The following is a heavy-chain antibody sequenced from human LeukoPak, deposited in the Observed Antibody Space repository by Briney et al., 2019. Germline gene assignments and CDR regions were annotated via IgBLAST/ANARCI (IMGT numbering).Heavy chain of an antibody. J-gene: IGHJ6*03. CDR3: ARDEGHSSGWYGRYYYYMDV. CDR2: IIPIFGTA. D-gene: IGHD6-19*01. V-gene: IGHV1-69*13. Sequence: ASVKVSCKASGGTFSSYAISWVRQAPGQGLEWVGGIIPIFGTANYAQKFQGRVTITADESTSTAYMELSSLRSEDTAVYYCARDEGHSSGWYGRYYYYMDVWGKGTTVTVSS. CDR1: GGTFSSYA.